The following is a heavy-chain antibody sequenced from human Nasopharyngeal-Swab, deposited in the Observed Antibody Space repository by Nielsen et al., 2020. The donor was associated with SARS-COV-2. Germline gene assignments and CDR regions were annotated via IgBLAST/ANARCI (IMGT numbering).Heavy chain of an antibody. V-gene: IGHV3-48*02. CDR3: ARTPGYYYDSSGYDY. CDR2: ISSSSSSI. CDR1: GFTFSSYS. J-gene: IGHJ4*02. D-gene: IGHD3-22*01. Sequence: ESLKLSCAASGFTFSSYSMNWVRQAPEKELEWVSYISSSSSSIHYADSVKGRFTISRDNAKNSLCLQMNSLRDEDTAVYYCARTPGYYYDSSGYDYWGQGTPVTVSS.